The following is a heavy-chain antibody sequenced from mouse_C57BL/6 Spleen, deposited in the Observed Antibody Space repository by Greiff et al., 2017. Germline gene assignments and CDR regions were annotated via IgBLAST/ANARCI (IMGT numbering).Heavy chain of an antibody. D-gene: IGHD2-3*01. Sequence: QVQLQQPGAELVKPGASVKLSCKASGYTFTSYWMHWVKQRPGQGLEWIGMIHPNSGSTNYNEKFKSKATLTVDKSSSTAYMQLSSLTSEDSAVYDCARQDGYYVRFDYWGQGTTLTVSS. CDR2: IHPNSGST. CDR1: GYTFTSYW. CDR3: ARQDGYYVRFDY. V-gene: IGHV1-64*01. J-gene: IGHJ2*01.